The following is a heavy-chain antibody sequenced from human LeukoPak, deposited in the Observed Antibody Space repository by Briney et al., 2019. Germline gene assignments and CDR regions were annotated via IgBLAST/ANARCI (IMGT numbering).Heavy chain of an antibody. CDR1: GITFSSYS. CDR3: ARDSPGTTASDY. Sequence: GGSLRLSCAASGITFSSYSMNWVRQAPGKGLEWVSSISSSGNNIYYADSVKGRFTISRDNTKNSLFLQMNSLRAEDTAVYYCARDSPGTTASDYWGQGTLVTVSS. V-gene: IGHV3-21*01. CDR2: ISSSGNNI. J-gene: IGHJ4*02. D-gene: IGHD1-1*01.